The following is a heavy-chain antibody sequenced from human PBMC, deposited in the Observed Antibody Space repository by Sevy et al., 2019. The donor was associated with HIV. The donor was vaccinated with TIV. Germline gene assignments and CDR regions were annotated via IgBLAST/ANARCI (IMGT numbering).Heavy chain of an antibody. CDR2: ISGSGGST. V-gene: IGHV3-23*01. CDR1: GFTFSSYA. D-gene: IGHD3-3*02. J-gene: IGHJ4*02. CDR3: AKTLIFGVVDEGYFDY. Sequence: GGSLRLSCAASGFTFSSYAMSGVRQAPRKGLEWVSAISGSGGSTYYADSVKGRFTISRDNSKNTLYLQMNSLRAEDTAVYYCAKTLIFGVVDEGYFDYWGQGTLVTVSS.